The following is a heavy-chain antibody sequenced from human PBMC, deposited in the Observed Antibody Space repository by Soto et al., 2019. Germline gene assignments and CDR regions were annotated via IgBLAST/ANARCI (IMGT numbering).Heavy chain of an antibody. V-gene: IGHV1-69*13. D-gene: IGHD2-15*01. CDR1: GGTFSSYA. CDR3: AVYCSGGSCYLVRNNWFDP. CDR2: IIPIFGTA. Sequence: ASVKVSCKASGGTFSSYAISWVRQAPGQGLEWMGGIIPIFGTANYAQKFQGRVTITADESTSTAYMELSSLRSEDTAVYYCAVYCSGGSCYLVRNNWFDPWGQGTLVTVSS. J-gene: IGHJ5*02.